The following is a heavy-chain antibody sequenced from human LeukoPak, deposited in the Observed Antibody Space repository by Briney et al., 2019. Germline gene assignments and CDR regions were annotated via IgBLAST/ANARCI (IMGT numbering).Heavy chain of an antibody. Sequence: GGSLRLSCAASGFTFSDYYMTWIRQAPGKGLEWVSYISSTDTTYYADSVKGRFTVSRDNAKNSLFLQMHSLRAEDTAVYYCARGIRGLDPDYWGQGTLLTVSS. CDR3: ARGIRGLDPDY. V-gene: IGHV3-11*01. CDR1: GFTFSDYY. D-gene: IGHD5-12*01. J-gene: IGHJ4*02. CDR2: ISSTDTT.